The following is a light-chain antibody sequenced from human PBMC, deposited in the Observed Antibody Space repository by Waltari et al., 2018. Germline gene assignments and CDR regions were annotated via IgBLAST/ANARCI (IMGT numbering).Light chain of an antibody. J-gene: IGLJ3*02. V-gene: IGLV2-8*01. CDR1: RTDVGGYPP. CDR2: EVT. Sequence: QSALTQPPSASGSLGQSITISCPGIRTDVGGYPPVFWYQHHPGKAPKLLISEVTKRPSGVPDRFSGSKSDNTASLAVSGLQAEDEADYYCSSYAGGSSLMFGGGTKLTVL. CDR3: SSYAGGSSLM.